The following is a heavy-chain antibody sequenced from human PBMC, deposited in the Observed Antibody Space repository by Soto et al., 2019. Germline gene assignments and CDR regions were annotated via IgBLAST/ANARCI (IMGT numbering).Heavy chain of an antibody. CDR1: GESFIGYY. D-gene: IGHD5-12*01. V-gene: IGHV4-34*01. J-gene: IGHJ5*02. CDR3: ARTDIVTTNWFDP. CDR2: INHRGYT. Sequence: SETVSLTCAVYGESFIGYYWTWIRQPPGKGLEWIGEINHRGYTNYNPSLKSRVTISIDTSKNQFSLKLTSVTAADTSVYYCARTDIVTTNWFDPCGRGTLVTVAS.